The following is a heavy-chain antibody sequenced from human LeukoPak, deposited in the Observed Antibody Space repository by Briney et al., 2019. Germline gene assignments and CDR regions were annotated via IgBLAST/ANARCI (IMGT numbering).Heavy chain of an antibody. Sequence: PGVSLRLSCAASGFTFSSYSMNWVRQAPGKGLEWVSSISSSSSYIYYADSVKGRFTISRDNAKNSLYLQMNSLRAEDTAVYYCARDRGNSYNGGIDYWGQGTLVTVSS. CDR3: ARDRGNSYNGGIDY. J-gene: IGHJ4*02. CDR1: GFTFSSYS. D-gene: IGHD1-1*01. V-gene: IGHV3-21*01. CDR2: ISSSSSYI.